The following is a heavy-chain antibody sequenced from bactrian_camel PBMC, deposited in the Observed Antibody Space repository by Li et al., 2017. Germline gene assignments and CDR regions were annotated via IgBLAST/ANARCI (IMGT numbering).Heavy chain of an antibody. D-gene: IGHD5*01. Sequence: HVQLVESGGGSVQAEGSLMLSCEYTHNSNCMGWFRQITGKEREGVATIVLSTTPTYADSVKGRFTISKDNRKNTLYLQMDSLKPDDTAIYYCAAVSTGPCVPGNNQFRYWGQGTQVTVS. V-gene: IGHV3S53*01. J-gene: IGHJ4*01. CDR2: IVLSTTP. CDR1: HNSNC. CDR3: AAVSTGPCVPGNNQFRY.